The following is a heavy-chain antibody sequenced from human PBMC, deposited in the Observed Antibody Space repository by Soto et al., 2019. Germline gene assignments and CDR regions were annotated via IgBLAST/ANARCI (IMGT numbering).Heavy chain of an antibody. D-gene: IGHD6-19*01. CDR3: ARHSQWLGDAFDI. CDR1: WYSFTSYW. CDR2: IDPSDSYT. J-gene: IGHJ3*02. V-gene: IGHV5-10-1*01. Sequence: PGESLKISCKGSWYSFTSYWISWVRQIPGKGLEWMGRIDPSDSYTNYSPSFQGHVTISADKSISTAYLQWSSLKASDTAMYYCARHSQWLGDAFDIWGQGTMVTVS.